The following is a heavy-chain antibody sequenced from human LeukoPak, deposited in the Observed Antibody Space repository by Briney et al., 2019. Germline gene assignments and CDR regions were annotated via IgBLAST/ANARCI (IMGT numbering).Heavy chain of an antibody. CDR1: GFTFGSYA. V-gene: IGHV4-34*01. J-gene: IGHJ4*02. Sequence: GSLRLSCAASGFTFGSYAMRWVRQPPGKGLEWIGEINHSGSTNYNPSLKSRVTISVDTSKNQFSLKLSSVTAADTAVYYCAREGYDYDFWSGYYRRFDYWGQGTLVTVSS. CDR3: AREGYDYDFWSGYYRRFDY. CDR2: INHSGST. D-gene: IGHD3-3*01.